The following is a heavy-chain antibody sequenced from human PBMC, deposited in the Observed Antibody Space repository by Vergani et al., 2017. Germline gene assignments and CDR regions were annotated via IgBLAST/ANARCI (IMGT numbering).Heavy chain of an antibody. V-gene: IGHV3-48*01. CDR2: ISSSSSTI. CDR1: GFTFSSYS. J-gene: IGHJ4*02. CDR3: AGPQGTSAYYYGGFDY. Sequence: EVQLLESGGDLVQPGGSLRLSCAASGFTFSSYSMNWVRQAPGKGLEWVSYISSSSSTIYYADSVKGRFTISRDNSKNTLSLQMNSLTAEDTAIYYCAGPQGTSAYYYGGFDYWGQGTLVTVSS. D-gene: IGHD3-22*01.